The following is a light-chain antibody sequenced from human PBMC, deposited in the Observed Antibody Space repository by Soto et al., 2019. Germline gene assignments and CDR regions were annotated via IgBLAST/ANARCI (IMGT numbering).Light chain of an antibody. Sequence: DIQMTQYPSSLSASVGDIVTITCVASQSISSWLAWYQQKTGKAPKLLIYKASTLKSGVPSRFSGSGSGTEFTLTISGLQPDDSATYYCQQYTNTNNPWMFGQGTKVDIK. CDR3: QQYTNTNNPWM. CDR2: KAS. V-gene: IGKV1-5*03. J-gene: IGKJ1*01. CDR1: QSISSW.